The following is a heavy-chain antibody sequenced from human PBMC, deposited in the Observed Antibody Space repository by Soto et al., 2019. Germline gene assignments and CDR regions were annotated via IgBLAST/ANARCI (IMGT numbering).Heavy chain of an antibody. CDR3: ARVPDDYIWGDYYYYMDV. CDR1: GFTFSSYS. Sequence: GGSLRLSCAASGFTFSSYSMNWVRQAPGKGLEWVSSISSSSSYIYYADSVKGRFTISRDNAKNSLYLQMNSLRAEDTAVYYCARVPDDYIWGDYYYYMDVWGKGTTVTVSS. CDR2: ISSSSSYI. D-gene: IGHD3-16*01. V-gene: IGHV3-21*01. J-gene: IGHJ6*03.